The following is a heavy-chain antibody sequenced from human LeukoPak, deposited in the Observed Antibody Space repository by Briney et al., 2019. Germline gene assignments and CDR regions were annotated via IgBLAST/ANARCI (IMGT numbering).Heavy chain of an antibody. CDR1: GDSVSSNSAS. J-gene: IGHJ4*02. CDR2: TYYRSKWYN. Sequence: LSQTLSLTCAISGDSVSSNSASWNWIRQSPSRGLEWLGRTYYRSKWYNDYAVSVKSRITINPDTSKNQFSLQLTSVTPEDTAVYYCARAMRKAAAGTFYFDYWGQGTLVTVSS. CDR3: ARAMRKAAAGTFYFDY. D-gene: IGHD6-13*01. V-gene: IGHV6-1*01.